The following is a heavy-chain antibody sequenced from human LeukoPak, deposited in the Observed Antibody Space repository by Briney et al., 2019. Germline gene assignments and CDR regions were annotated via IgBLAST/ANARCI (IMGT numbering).Heavy chain of an antibody. CDR1: GFTFSNYD. D-gene: IGHD5-24*01. CDR2: ISSSSSYT. Sequence: PGGSLRLSCAASGFTFSNYDMHWVRQAPGKGLEWVSAISSSSSYTYYADSIKGRFTISRDNAENSLYLQMNSLRAVDTAVYFCARGEEKATITALDSWGQGTLVTVS. J-gene: IGHJ4*02. CDR3: ARGEEKATITALDS. V-gene: IGHV3-21*01.